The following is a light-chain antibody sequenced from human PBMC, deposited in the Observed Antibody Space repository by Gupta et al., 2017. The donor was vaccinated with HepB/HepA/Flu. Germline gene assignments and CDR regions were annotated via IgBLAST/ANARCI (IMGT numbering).Light chain of an antibody. CDR3: QQRSNWPLT. Sequence: EIVLTQSPATLSLSPGERATLSCRASQSVSSYLAWYQQKPGQAPRLLIYDASNSATGIPARFSGSGSGTDFTLTISSQEPEDFAVYYCQQRSNWPLTFGGGTKVEIK. V-gene: IGKV3-11*01. CDR1: QSVSSY. J-gene: IGKJ4*01. CDR2: DAS.